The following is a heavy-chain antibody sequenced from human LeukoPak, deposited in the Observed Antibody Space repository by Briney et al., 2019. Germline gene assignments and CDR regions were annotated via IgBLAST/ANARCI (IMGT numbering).Heavy chain of an antibody. J-gene: IGHJ4*02. V-gene: IGHV4-59*01. CDR1: GGSISGYY. D-gene: IGHD5-12*01. CDR3: ARGGYDYSDY. CDR2: IPYTGST. Sequence: SETLSLTCTVSGGSISGYYWSWIRQPPGKGLDWIGYIPYTGSTNYNPSLKSRVTISVDTSKHQFSLKLSSVTAADTALYYCARGGYDYSDYWGQGTLVTVSS.